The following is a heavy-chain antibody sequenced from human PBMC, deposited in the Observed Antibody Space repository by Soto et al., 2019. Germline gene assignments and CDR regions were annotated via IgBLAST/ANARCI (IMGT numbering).Heavy chain of an antibody. Sequence: PGESLKISCKSSGYRFSNYWIGWVRQMSGKGLEWMGIIYPGDSDTRYSPSFQGQVTISADRSISTAYLQWSSLTASDTGMYFCARGGVVINPTSFFDYWGQGVPVTVSS. CDR3: ARGGVVINPTSFFDY. V-gene: IGHV5-51*01. CDR1: GYRFSNYW. J-gene: IGHJ4*02. D-gene: IGHD2-21*01. CDR2: IYPGDSDT.